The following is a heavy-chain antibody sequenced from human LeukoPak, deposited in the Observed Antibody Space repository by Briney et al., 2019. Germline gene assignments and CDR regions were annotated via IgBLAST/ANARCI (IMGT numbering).Heavy chain of an antibody. Sequence: GGSLRLSCAASGFTFSSYWMSWVRQAPGKGLEWVANIKQDGSEKYYVDSVKGRFTISRDNAKNSLYLQMNSLRAEDTAVYYCARASKFGIWDYYYSMDVWGKGTTVTVSS. V-gene: IGHV3-7*03. J-gene: IGHJ6*04. CDR2: IKQDGSEK. CDR1: GFTFSSYW. CDR3: ARASKFGIWDYYYSMDV. D-gene: IGHD3-16*01.